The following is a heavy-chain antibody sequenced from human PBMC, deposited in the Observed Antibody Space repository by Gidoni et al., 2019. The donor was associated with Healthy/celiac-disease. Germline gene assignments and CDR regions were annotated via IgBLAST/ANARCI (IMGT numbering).Heavy chain of an antibody. CDR1: GGSISSSSYY. D-gene: IGHD1-26*01. J-gene: IGHJ4*02. Sequence: QLQLQESGPGLVKPSETLSLTCTVSGGSISSSSYYWGWIRQPPGKGLEWIGSIYYSGSTYYNPSLKSRVTISVDTSKNQFSLKLSSVTAADTAVYYCARRRVGATFDYWGQGTLVTVSS. CDR2: IYYSGST. CDR3: ARRRVGATFDY. V-gene: IGHV4-39*01.